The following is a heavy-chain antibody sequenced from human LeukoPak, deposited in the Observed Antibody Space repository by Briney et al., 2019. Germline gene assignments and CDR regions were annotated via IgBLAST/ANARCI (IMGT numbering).Heavy chain of an antibody. Sequence: GGSLRLCCTVSGFTFNNHWMSWVRQAPGKGLEWVANIKEDGGETSYLDSVKGRFAISRDNARNSLYLQMDNLRVEDTAVYYCARYNNGPSDYWGQGTLVTVSS. CDR1: GFTFNNHW. D-gene: IGHD2-8*01. CDR2: IKEDGGET. J-gene: IGHJ4*02. CDR3: ARYNNGPSDY. V-gene: IGHV3-7*01.